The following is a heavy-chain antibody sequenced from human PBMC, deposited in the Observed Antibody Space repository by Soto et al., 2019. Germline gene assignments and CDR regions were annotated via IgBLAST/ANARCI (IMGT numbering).Heavy chain of an antibody. CDR3: ARLPYCSGGSCYVVNWFDP. CDR2: IIPIFGTA. D-gene: IGHD2-15*01. V-gene: IGHV1-69*13. J-gene: IGHJ5*02. CDR1: GGTFSSYA. Sequence: GASVKVSCKASGGTFSSYAISWVRQAPGQGLEWVGGIIPIFGTANYEQKFQVRVTITADESTSTAYMELSSLRAEDTAVYYCARLPYCSGGSCYVVNWFDPWGQGTLVTVSS.